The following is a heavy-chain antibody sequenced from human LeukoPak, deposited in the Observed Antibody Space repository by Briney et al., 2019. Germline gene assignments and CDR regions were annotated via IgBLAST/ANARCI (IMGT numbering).Heavy chain of an antibody. J-gene: IGHJ6*04. D-gene: IGHD3-10*01. Sequence: SETLSLTCAVYGGSFSGYYWSWIRQPPGKGLEWIGEINHSGSTNYNPSLKSRVTISVDTSKNQFSLKLSSVTAADTAVYYCARSKLLSYYYYYGMDVWGKGTTATVSS. CDR1: GGSFSGYY. CDR3: ARSKLLSYYYYYGMDV. V-gene: IGHV4-34*01. CDR2: INHSGST.